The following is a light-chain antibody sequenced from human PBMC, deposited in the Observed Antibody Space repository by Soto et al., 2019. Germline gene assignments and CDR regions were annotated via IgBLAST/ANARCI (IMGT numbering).Light chain of an antibody. CDR3: QQRSNWPWT. J-gene: IGKJ2*01. Sequence: EIVLTQSPATLSLSPGERATLSCRASQSVSSYLAWYQQKPGQAPRLLIYDASNRATDIPARFSGSGSGTDFTLTINSLEPEDFAVYYCQQRSNWPWTFGQGTKLEIK. V-gene: IGKV3-11*01. CDR2: DAS. CDR1: QSVSSY.